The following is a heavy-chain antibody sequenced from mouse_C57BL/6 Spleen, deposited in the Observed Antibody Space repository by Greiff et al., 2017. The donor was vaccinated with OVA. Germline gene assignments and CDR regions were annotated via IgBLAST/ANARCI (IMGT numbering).Heavy chain of an antibody. CDR3: ARRTVKGKAMDY. CDR2: INPSNGGT. J-gene: IGHJ4*01. V-gene: IGHV1-53*01. Sequence: QVQLQQPGPELVKPGASVKLSCKASGYTFTSYWMPWVKQRPGQGLEWIGNINPSNGGTNYTEKFKSKATLTVDKSSSTAYMQLSSLTSEDSAVDYCARRTVKGKAMDYWGQGTSVTVSA. CDR1: GYTFTSYW.